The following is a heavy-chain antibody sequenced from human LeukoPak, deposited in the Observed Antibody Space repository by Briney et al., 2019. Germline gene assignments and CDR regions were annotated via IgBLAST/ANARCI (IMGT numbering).Heavy chain of an antibody. CDR2: FDPEDGET. D-gene: IGHD3-10*01. Sequence: ASVKVSCKVSGYTLTELSMHWVRQAPGKGLEWMGGFDPEDGETIYAQKFQGRVTMTEGTSTDTAYMELSSLRSEDTAVYYCATSPRWFGELPFWGQGTLVTVSS. CDR1: GYTLTELS. V-gene: IGHV1-24*01. CDR3: ATSPRWFGELPF. J-gene: IGHJ4*02.